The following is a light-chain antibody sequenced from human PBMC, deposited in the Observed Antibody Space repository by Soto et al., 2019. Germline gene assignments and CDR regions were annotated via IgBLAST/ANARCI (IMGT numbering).Light chain of an antibody. J-gene: IGKJ4*01. Sequence: DIQMTQSPSSLSASVGDRVTVTCQASQDITNYLSWYQQKPGKAPKLLIYDASNLEVGVPSRFVGRGSGTDFSLTINSLQPEDFATYFCQQYGDLPLTFGGGTKVDIK. V-gene: IGKV1-33*01. CDR3: QQYGDLPLT. CDR2: DAS. CDR1: QDITNY.